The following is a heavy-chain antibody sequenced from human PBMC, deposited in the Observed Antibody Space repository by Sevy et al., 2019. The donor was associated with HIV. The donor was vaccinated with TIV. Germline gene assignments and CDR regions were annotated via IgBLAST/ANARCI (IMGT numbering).Heavy chain of an antibody. CDR1: GFTFSSYS. CDR2: ISSSSSYI. CDR3: AKLRLGELSSDAFDI. D-gene: IGHD3-16*02. Sequence: GGSLRLSCAASGFTFSSYSMNWVRQAPGKGLEWVSSISSSSSYIYYADSVKGRFTISRDNAKNSLYLQMNSLRAEDAAVYYCAKLRLGELSSDAFDIWGQGTMVTVSS. V-gene: IGHV3-21*01. J-gene: IGHJ3*02.